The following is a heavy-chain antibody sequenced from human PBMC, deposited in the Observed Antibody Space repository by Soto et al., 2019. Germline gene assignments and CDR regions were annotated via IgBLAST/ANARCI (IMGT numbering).Heavy chain of an antibody. D-gene: IGHD3-10*01. CDR3: AKFTTYGLRYFDY. CDR1: GFTFSSYG. J-gene: IGHJ4*02. CDR2: IWYDGSNK. Sequence: GGSLRLSCAASGFTFSSYGMHWVRQAPGKGLEWVAVIWYDGSNKYYADSVKGRFTISRDNAKNSLYLQMSSLRVEDTAVYYCAKFTTYGLRYFDYWGQGTLVTVSS. V-gene: IGHV3-33*03.